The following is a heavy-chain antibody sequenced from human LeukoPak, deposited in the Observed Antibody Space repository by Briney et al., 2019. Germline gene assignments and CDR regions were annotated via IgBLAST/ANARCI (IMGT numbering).Heavy chain of an antibody. J-gene: IGHJ4*02. CDR2: ISGYNGKT. CDR3: AREGYCSGSNCVKPFDY. CDR1: GYTFSSYG. D-gene: IGHD2-2*01. Sequence: GASVKVSCKASGYTFSSYGITWVRQAPGQGLEWMGWISGYNGKTNYAEKLQGRFTMTTDTSTSTAYMELRSLRSDDTAVYYCAREGYCSGSNCVKPFDYWGQGTLVTVAS. V-gene: IGHV1-18*01.